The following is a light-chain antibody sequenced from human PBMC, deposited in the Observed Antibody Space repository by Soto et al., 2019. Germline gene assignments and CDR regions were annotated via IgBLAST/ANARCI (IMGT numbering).Light chain of an antibody. CDR3: QSYDSSNVV. Sequence: NFMLTQPHSVSESPGKTVTISCTGSSGSIASNYVQWYQQRPGSAPTTVIYEDNQRPSGVPDRFSGSIDSSSNSASLTISGLKPEDEAYYYCQSYDSSNVVFGGGTKLTVL. J-gene: IGLJ2*01. CDR1: SGSIASNY. V-gene: IGLV6-57*02. CDR2: EDN.